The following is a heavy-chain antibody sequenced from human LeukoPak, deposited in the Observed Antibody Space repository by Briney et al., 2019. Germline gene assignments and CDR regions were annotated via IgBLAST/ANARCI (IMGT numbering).Heavy chain of an antibody. Sequence: GGSLRLSCAASGFTFSSYSMNWFRQAPGKGLEWVSYISSSSSTIYYADSVKGRFTISRDNAKNSLYLQMNSLRAEDTAVYYCARGPRVAAQHHRFDYWGQGTLVTVSS. CDR3: ARGPRVAAQHHRFDY. J-gene: IGHJ4*02. V-gene: IGHV3-48*01. D-gene: IGHD6-6*01. CDR1: GFTFSSYS. CDR2: ISSSSSTI.